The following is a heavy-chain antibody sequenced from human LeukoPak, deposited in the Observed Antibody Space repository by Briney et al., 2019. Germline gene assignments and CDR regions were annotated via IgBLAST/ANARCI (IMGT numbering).Heavy chain of an antibody. CDR2: IYYSGST. D-gene: IGHD2-21*02. Sequence: PSETLSLTCTISGGSISSGGYYWSWIRQHPGKGLEWIGYIYYSGSTYYNPSLKSRVTISVDTSKNQFSLKLSSVTAADTAVYYCARDDFQGDPDIWGQGTMVTVSS. J-gene: IGHJ3*02. CDR1: GGSISSGGYY. CDR3: ARDDFQGDPDI. V-gene: IGHV4-31*03.